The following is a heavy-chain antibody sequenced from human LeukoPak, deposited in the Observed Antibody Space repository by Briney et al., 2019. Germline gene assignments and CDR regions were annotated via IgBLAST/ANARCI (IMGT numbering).Heavy chain of an antibody. J-gene: IGHJ6*02. D-gene: IGHD2-2*01. V-gene: IGHV4-59*01. CDR3: AREGRYCSSTSCSTTLDYYGMDV. Sequence: SETLSLTCTVSGGSISSYYWSWIRQPPGKGPEWIGYIYYSGSTNYNPSLKSRVTISVDTSKNQFSLKLSSVTAADTAVYYCAREGRYCSSTSCSTTLDYYGMDVWGQGTTVTVSS. CDR1: GGSISSYY. CDR2: IYYSGST.